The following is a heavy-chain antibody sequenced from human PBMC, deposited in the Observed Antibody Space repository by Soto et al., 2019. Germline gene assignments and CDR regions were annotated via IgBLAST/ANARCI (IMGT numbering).Heavy chain of an antibody. CDR2: ISAYSGNT. CDR3: ARVWYDSRGYYHDY. J-gene: IGHJ4*02. Sequence: XSVKVSCKASGYTYTGYNMGWVRQAPGQGLEWMGWISAYSGNTNYAQKFQDRVTMTRDTSTSTTYMEVKSLRSDDTAVYYCARVWYDSRGYYHDYWGQGNLVTVSS. D-gene: IGHD3-22*01. CDR1: GYTYTGYN. V-gene: IGHV1-18*04.